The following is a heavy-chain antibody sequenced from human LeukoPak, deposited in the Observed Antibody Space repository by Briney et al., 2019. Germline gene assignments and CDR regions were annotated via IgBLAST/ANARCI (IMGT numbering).Heavy chain of an antibody. J-gene: IGHJ4*02. V-gene: IGHV4-39*07. CDR3: AREYSSSGSYFDY. D-gene: IGHD6-6*01. Sequence: SETLSLTCTVSGGSISSSSYYRGWIRQPPGKGLEWIGSIYYSGSTYYNPSLKSRVTISVDTSRNQFSLKLSSVTAADTAVYYCAREYSSSGSYFDYWGQGTLVTVSS. CDR2: IYYSGST. CDR1: GGSISSSSYY.